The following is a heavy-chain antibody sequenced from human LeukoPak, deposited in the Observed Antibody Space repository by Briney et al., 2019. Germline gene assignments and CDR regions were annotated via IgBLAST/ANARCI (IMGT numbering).Heavy chain of an antibody. CDR2: IYYSGST. CDR3: ARGSITTRRWAWFDP. CDR1: GGSISSYY. J-gene: IGHJ5*02. D-gene: IGHD3-3*01. V-gene: IGHV4-59*12. Sequence: PSETLSLTCTVSGGSISSYYWSWIRQPPGKGLEWIGYIYYSGSTNYNPSLKSRVTISVDTSKNQFSLKLSSVTAADTAVYYCARGSITTRRWAWFDPWGQGTLVTVSS.